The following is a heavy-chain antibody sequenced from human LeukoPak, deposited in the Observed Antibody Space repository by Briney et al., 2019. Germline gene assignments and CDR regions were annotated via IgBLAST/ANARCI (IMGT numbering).Heavy chain of an antibody. V-gene: IGHV3-23*01. J-gene: IGHJ4*02. CDR2: VSGSGYST. D-gene: IGHD2-15*01. CDR3: ARDPTEDDYFDY. Sequence: PGGSLRLSCAASGFTFSSSAMSWVRQAPGKGLEWVTAVSGSGYSTYYADSVKGRFTISRDNSKNTLFLQMNSLRAEDTAVYYCARDPTEDDYFDYWGQGTLVTVSS. CDR1: GFTFSSSA.